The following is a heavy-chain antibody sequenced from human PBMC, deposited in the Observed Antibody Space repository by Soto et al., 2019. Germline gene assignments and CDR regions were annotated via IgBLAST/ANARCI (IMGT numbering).Heavy chain of an antibody. CDR3: AKGPALRVLVPAAIDY. J-gene: IGHJ4*02. Sequence: QVQLVESGGGVVQPGRSLRLSCAASGFTFSSYGMHWVRQAPGKGLEWVAVISYDGSNKYYADSVKGRFTISRDNSKNTLYLQMNSLGAEATAVYYCAKGPALRVLVPAAIDYSGQGALVTVSS. CDR2: ISYDGSNK. CDR1: GFTFSSYG. V-gene: IGHV3-30*18. D-gene: IGHD2-2*01.